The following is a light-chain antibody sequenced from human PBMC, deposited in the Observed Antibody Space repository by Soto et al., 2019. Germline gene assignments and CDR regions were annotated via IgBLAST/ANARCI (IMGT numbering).Light chain of an antibody. J-gene: IGLJ2*01. Sequence: QSVLTQPPSASGTPGQRVTISCSGSSSNIGSNTVNWYQQLPGTAPKLLIYSNNQRPSGVPDRFSGSKSGTSASLAISGLQSEDEADYYCCSYAGSYGVFGGGTKLTVL. V-gene: IGLV1-44*01. CDR3: CSYAGSYGV. CDR1: SSNIGSNT. CDR2: SNN.